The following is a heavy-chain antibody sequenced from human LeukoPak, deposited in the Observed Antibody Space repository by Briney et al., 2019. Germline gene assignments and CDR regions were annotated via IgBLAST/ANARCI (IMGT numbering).Heavy chain of an antibody. CDR3: ARAGYYYDSSGYYFDY. J-gene: IGHJ4*02. CDR2: INPSGGST. CDR1: GYTFTIYY. Sequence: ASVKVSCKASGYTFTIYYMHWVRQAPGQGLEWMGIINPSGGSTSYAQKFQGRVTMTRDTSTSTVYMELSSLGSEDTAVYYCARAGYYYDSSGYYFDYWGQGTLVTVSS. V-gene: IGHV1-46*01. D-gene: IGHD3-22*01.